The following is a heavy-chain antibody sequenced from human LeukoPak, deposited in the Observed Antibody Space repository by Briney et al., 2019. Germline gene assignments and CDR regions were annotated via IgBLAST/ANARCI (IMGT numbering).Heavy chain of an antibody. CDR2: ISSSSSDT. D-gene: IGHD5-24*01. CDR1: GFSFSDSY. J-gene: IGHJ4*02. CDR3: ARGSRTIELGDDY. V-gene: IGHV3-11*06. Sequence: GGSLRLSCAASGFSFSDSYMSWIRQTPGKGLEWLSYISSSSSDTNYADSVKGRFTISRDNAKNSLYLQMNSLRAEDTAVYYCARGSRTIELGDDYWGQGTLVTVSS.